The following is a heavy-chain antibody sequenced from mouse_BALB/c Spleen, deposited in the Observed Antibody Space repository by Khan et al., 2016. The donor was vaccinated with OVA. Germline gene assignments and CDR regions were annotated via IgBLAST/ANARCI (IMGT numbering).Heavy chain of an antibody. J-gene: IGHJ1*01. CDR1: GYTFTTVG. Sequence: QIQLVQSGPELKKPGETVRISCKASGYTFTTVGMQWVQQMPGKGLKWIGWINTHSGVPKYAEDFKGRFAFSLETSASTAYLQIRNLKNEDTATYFCARSYRYYWYFDVWGAGTTVTVSS. CDR3: ARSYRYYWYFDV. D-gene: IGHD2-14*01. V-gene: IGHV9-4*02. CDR2: INTHSGVP.